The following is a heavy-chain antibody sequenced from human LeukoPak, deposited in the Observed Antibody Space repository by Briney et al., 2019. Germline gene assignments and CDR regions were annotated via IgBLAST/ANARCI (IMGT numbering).Heavy chain of an antibody. CDR3: AREYCSGGRCQYYFDY. J-gene: IGHJ4*02. V-gene: IGHV3-64*01. CDR2: ISSDGGSP. D-gene: IGHD2-15*01. CDR1: GFTFSSYA. Sequence: GGSLRLSCAASGFTFSSYAMHWVRQAPGKGLEYVSGISSDGGSPFHVNSVKGRFTISRDNSKDTLYLQMGGLRAEDMAVYYCAREYCSGGRCQYYFDYWGQGTLVTVSS.